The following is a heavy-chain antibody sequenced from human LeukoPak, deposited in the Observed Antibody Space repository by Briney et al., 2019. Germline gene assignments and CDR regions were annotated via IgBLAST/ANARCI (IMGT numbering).Heavy chain of an antibody. CDR3: ARGPVAVEY. Sequence: KTGESLKISCKGSGYSFTSYWIGWVRQMPGKGLEWMGTIYPGDSNTRYSPSFQDQVTISADKSISTAYLQWSSLRASDTAMYYCARGPVAVEYWGQGTLVTVSS. D-gene: IGHD6-19*01. J-gene: IGHJ4*02. CDR2: IYPGDSNT. CDR1: GYSFTSYW. V-gene: IGHV5-51*01.